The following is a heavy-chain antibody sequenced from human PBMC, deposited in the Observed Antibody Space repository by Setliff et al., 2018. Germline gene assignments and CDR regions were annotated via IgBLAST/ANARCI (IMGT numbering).Heavy chain of an antibody. Sequence: PGGSLRLSCAASGFVVSNNEMSWVRQAPGKGLEWVTAISSSSTYIFYADSVKGRFTISRDNARNALYLQMNSLRAEDTAVYFCAREHPPGAFSYMDVWGKGTTVTVSS. CDR3: AREHPPGAFSYMDV. CDR1: GFVVSNNE. CDR2: ISSSSTYI. V-gene: IGHV3-21*01. J-gene: IGHJ6*03.